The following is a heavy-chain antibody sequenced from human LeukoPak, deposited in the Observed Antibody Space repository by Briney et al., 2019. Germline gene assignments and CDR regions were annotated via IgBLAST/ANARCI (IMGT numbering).Heavy chain of an antibody. V-gene: IGHV3-23*01. J-gene: IGHJ4*02. D-gene: IGHD1-20*01. Sequence: PGGSLRLSCAASGFTFSSYAMNWVRQAPAKGLEWVSAISGSGSSTYYADSVKGRFTISRDNSKNPLYLQVNSLRAEDTAVYCGPKGIPSPYHNWAFHYWGQGTLVTVSS. CDR1: GFTFSSYA. CDR3: PKGIPSPYHNWAFHY. CDR2: ISGSGSST.